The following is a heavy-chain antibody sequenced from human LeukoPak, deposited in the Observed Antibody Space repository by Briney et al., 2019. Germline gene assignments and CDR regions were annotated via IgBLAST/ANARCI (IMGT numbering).Heavy chain of an antibody. J-gene: IGHJ4*02. CDR2: IYYSGST. CDR1: GGSFSGYY. CDR3: ARAHIPNEAQWLLAYRSGYFDY. Sequence: SETLSLTCAVYGGSFSGYYWSWIRQPPGKGLEWIGYIYYSGSTNYNPSLKSRVTISVDTSKNQFSLKLSSVTAADTAVYYCARAHIPNEAQWLLAYRSGYFDYWGQGTLVTVSS. V-gene: IGHV4-59*01. D-gene: IGHD6-19*01.